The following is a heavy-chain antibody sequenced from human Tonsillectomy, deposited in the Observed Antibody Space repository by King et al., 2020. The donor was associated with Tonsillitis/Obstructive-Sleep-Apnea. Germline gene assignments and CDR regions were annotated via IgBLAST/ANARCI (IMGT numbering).Heavy chain of an antibody. J-gene: IGHJ4*02. CDR3: AREFSLGELSFYY. Sequence: VQLVESGGGLVQPGGSLRLSCAASGFTFSSYSMNWVRQAPGKGLEWVSYISSSISTIYYADSVKGRFTISRDNAKNSLYLQMNSLRDEDTAVYYCAREFSLGELSFYYWGQGTLVTVSS. V-gene: IGHV3-48*02. CDR1: GFTFSSYS. D-gene: IGHD3-16*02. CDR2: ISSSISTI.